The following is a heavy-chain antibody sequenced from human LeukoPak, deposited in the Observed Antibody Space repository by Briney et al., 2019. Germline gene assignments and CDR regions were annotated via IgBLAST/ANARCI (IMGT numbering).Heavy chain of an antibody. V-gene: IGHV4-59*13. CDR3: ARGPHYCSTTRCPTYNWFDP. CDR2: IYYSGST. D-gene: IGHD2-2*01. J-gene: IGHJ5*02. Sequence: TSETLSLTCTVSGGSIRSYYWSWIRQPPGKGLEWIVYIYYSGSTNYNPSLNSRVTKSVDTSNKEFTLRLSPVTAADTAVYYCARGPHYCSTTRCPTYNWFDPWGQGTLVPVSS. CDR1: GGSIRSYY.